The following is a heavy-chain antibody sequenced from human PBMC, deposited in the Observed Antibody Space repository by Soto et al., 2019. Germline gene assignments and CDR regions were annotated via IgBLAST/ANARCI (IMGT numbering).Heavy chain of an antibody. V-gene: IGHV4-34*01. CDR3: ARVPMAGTQYYYYGMDV. CDR2: INHSGST. CDR1: GGSSSGYY. Sequence: SETLSLTCAVYGGSSSGYYWSWIRQPPGKGLEWIGEINHSGSTNYNPSLKSRVTISVDTSKNQFSLKLSSVTAADTAVYYCARVPMAGTQYYYYGMDVWGQGTTVTV. J-gene: IGHJ6*02. D-gene: IGHD6-19*01.